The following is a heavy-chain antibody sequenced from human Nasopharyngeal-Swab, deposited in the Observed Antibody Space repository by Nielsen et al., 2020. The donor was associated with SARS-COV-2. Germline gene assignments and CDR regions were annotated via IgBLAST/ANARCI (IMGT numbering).Heavy chain of an antibody. J-gene: IGHJ4*02. CDR3: ASRGVYVGATLTLDY. V-gene: IGHV1-69*04. CDR1: GGTFSSYA. Sequence: SVKVSCKASGGTFSSYAISWVRQAPAQGLERMGRIIPILGIANYAQKFQGRVTITADKSTSTACMELSSLRSEDTAVYYCASRGVYVGATLTLDYWGQGTLVTVSS. CDR2: IIPILGIA. D-gene: IGHD1-26*01.